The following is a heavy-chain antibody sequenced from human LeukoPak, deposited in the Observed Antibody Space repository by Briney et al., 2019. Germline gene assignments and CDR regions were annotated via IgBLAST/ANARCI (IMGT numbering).Heavy chain of an antibody. J-gene: IGHJ4*02. D-gene: IGHD2-15*01. V-gene: IGHV3-64D*06. CDR2: ISYNGGST. CDR3: VKGPCTSSSCFLDS. CDR1: GFTFGSYA. Sequence: GGSLRLSCSASGFTFGSYAMHWVRQAPGKGLGYVSAISYNGGSTYYADSVKGRFTISRDNSENTLYLQMSSLRAEDAAVYYCVKGPCTSSSCFLDSWGQGTLVTVSS.